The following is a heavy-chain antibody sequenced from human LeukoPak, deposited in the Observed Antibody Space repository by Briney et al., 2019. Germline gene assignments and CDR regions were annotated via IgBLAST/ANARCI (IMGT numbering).Heavy chain of an antibody. V-gene: IGHV3-23*01. CDR3: AAPYCSSTSCRPVDY. CDR2: ISGSGGST. D-gene: IGHD2-2*01. J-gene: IGHJ4*02. Sequence: PGGSLRLSCAASGFTFSSYAMSWVRQAPGKGLEWVSAISGSGGSTYYADSVKGRFTISRDNSKNTLYLQMNSLRAEDTAVYYCAAPYCSSTSCRPVDYWGQGTLVTVSS. CDR1: GFTFSSYA.